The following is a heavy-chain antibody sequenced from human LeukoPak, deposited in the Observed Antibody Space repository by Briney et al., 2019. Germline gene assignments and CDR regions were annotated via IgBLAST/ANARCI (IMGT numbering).Heavy chain of an antibody. J-gene: IGHJ4*02. D-gene: IGHD2/OR15-2a*01. CDR1: GYNFPKSW. CDR2: IYPDDSRT. CDR3: ARPDYFASHD. V-gene: IGHV5-51*01. Sequence: GESLKISCKGSGYNFPKSWIGWLRQMPGKGLEWMAIIYPDDSRTNYSPSFQGQVTISADRSNNTAYLQWSSLRASDTAMYYCARPDYFASHDWGQGTLVTVSS.